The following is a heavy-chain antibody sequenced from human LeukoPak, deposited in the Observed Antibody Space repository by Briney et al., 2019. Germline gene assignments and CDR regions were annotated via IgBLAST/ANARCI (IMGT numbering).Heavy chain of an antibody. Sequence: SETLTLTCTVSGGSISSYYWTWIRQPPGKGLEWIGYIYYSGNTDYNPSLKSRVTISVDTSKNQFSLKLSSVTAADTAVYYCARHSTWFDPWGQRHVVAVSS. CDR2: IYYSGNT. CDR1: GGSISSYY. J-gene: IGHJ5*02. V-gene: IGHV4-59*08. CDR3: ARHSTWFDP.